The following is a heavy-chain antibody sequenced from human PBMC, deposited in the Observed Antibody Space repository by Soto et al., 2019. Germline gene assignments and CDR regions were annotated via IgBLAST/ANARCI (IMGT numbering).Heavy chain of an antibody. J-gene: IGHJ6*02. CDR1: GFTLSSYW. Sequence: GGSLRLSCAASGFTLSSYWMHWVRQAPGKGLVWVSRINSDGSSTSYADSVKGRFTISRDNAKNTLYLQMNSLRAEDTAVYYCARGGPKDIVVVPAAITWSGMDVWGQGTTVTVSS. CDR2: INSDGSST. D-gene: IGHD2-2*02. V-gene: IGHV3-74*01. CDR3: ARGGPKDIVVVPAAITWSGMDV.